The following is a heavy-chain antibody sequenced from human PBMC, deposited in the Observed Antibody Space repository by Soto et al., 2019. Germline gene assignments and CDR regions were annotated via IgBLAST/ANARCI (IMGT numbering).Heavy chain of an antibody. D-gene: IGHD1-7*01. J-gene: IGHJ6*02. CDR1: GGSISNYY. CDR3: ASECGVSGTTRHYYFFGMDV. Sequence: PSETLSLTCTVSGGSISNYYWSRIRQPPGKGLEWIGYIYSDGRTYYNPSLNSRVTISVDTSKNQFSLKVNSVSAADTAVYYCASECGVSGTTRHYYFFGMDVWGQGTTVTVSS. V-gene: IGHV4-59*01. CDR2: IYSDGRT.